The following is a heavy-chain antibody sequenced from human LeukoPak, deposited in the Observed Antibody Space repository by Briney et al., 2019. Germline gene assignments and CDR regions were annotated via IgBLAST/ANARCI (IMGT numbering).Heavy chain of an antibody. CDR1: GYTFTSYG. D-gene: IGHD3-9*01. J-gene: IGHJ5*02. Sequence: ASVKVSCKASGYTFTSYGISWVRQAPGQGLEWMGWINTYNGDTNYAQKFQGRVTMTTDTSTTTVYIELRSLTSDDTAAYYCAREWWGYDVLTGDNWFDPWGQGTLVTVSS. CDR3: AREWWGYDVLTGDNWFDP. CDR2: INTYNGDT. V-gene: IGHV1-18*01.